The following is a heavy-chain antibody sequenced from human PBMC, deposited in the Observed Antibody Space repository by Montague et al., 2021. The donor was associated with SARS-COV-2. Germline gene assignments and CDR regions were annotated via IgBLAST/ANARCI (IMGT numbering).Heavy chain of an antibody. CDR2: IYDSGST. V-gene: IGHV4-39*02. CDR1: GGSISSNNYY. Sequence: SETLSLTCTASGGSISSNNYYWGRIRQPPGKGLEWIGSIYDSGSTYYNPSLKSRVTISVDTSKNHFSLKLNSVTAADTAVYYCARRGRKLLPVATTIGGFDIWGQGTMVTVSS. CDR3: ARRGRKLLPVATTIGGFDI. J-gene: IGHJ3*02. D-gene: IGHD5-12*01.